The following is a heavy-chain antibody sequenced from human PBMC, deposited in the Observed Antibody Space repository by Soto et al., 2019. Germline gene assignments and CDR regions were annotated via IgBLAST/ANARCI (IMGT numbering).Heavy chain of an antibody. J-gene: IGHJ5*02. CDR3: APDRDYYGSGALGA. Sequence: LLESGGGLVQPGGSLRLSCTASGFIFSNYVLSWVRQAPGKGLEWVSAISGDGDSTYYADSVRGRFTISRDNSKDTLYLQMNSLRPEDTAVYYCAPDRDYYGSGALGAWGQGTLVTVSS. CDR2: ISGDGDST. V-gene: IGHV3-23*01. D-gene: IGHD3-10*01. CDR1: GFIFSNYV.